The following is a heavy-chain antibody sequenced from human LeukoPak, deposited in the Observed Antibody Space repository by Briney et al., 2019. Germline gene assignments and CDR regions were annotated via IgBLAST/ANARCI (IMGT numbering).Heavy chain of an antibody. Sequence: GRSLRLSCAASTFSLNTYGIHWVRQAPGKGLEWLAAISDDGSNKYYGDSVKGRFTISRDNSKNTLYLQMNSLRAEDTAVYYCARRAGAYSHPYDYWGQGTLVTVSS. D-gene: IGHD4/OR15-4a*01. V-gene: IGHV3-30*03. CDR3: ARRAGAYSHPYDY. CDR1: TFSLNTYG. CDR2: ISDDGSNK. J-gene: IGHJ4*02.